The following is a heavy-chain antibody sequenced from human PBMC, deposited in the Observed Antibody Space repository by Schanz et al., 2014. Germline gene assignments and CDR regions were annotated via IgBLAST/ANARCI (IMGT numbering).Heavy chain of an antibody. Sequence: EVQLVESGGGLVQPGGSLRLSCTASGFTFSGYSMNWVRQAPGKGLEWVSAISGSGGSTYYADSVKGRFTISRDNSKNSLFLQMNSLRAEDTAVYYCAKIERNEDWGQGTLXTVSS. CDR3: AKIERNED. CDR2: ISGSGGST. V-gene: IGHV3-23*04. J-gene: IGHJ4*02. CDR1: GFTFSGYS. D-gene: IGHD1-1*01.